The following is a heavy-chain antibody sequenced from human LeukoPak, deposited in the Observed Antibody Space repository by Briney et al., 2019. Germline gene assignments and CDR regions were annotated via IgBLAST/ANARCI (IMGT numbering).Heavy chain of an antibody. D-gene: IGHD6-19*01. Sequence: SETLSLTCTVSGGSINSYCWSWIRQPPGKGLEWVGYIYYSGSTNYKPSLKRRVTISVDTSKNQFSLKVSSVTAADTAVYYCASSRSSSGWPLIDYWGQRALVTVSS. CDR2: IYYSGST. J-gene: IGHJ4*02. CDR1: GGSINSYC. CDR3: ASSRSSSGWPLIDY. V-gene: IGHV4-59*01.